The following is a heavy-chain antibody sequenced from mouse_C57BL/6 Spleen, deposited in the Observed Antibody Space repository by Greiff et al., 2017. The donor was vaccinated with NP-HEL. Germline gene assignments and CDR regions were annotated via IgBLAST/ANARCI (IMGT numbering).Heavy chain of an antibody. J-gene: IGHJ1*03. CDR2: ISSGSSTI. V-gene: IGHV5-17*01. D-gene: IGHD2-10*02. CDR1: GFTFSDYG. Sequence: EVKLVESGGGLVKPGGSLQLSCAASGFTFSDYGMHWVRQAPEKGLEWVAYISSGSSTIYYADTVKGRFTISRDNAKNTLFLQMTSLRSEDTAMYYCARRVYGNYEGYFDVWGTVTTVTVSS. CDR3: ARRVYGNYEGYFDV.